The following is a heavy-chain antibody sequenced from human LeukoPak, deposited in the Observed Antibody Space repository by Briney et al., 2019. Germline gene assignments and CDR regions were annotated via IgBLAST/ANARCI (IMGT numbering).Heavy chain of an antibody. CDR3: AKDPYDSSGYYVDY. D-gene: IGHD3-22*01. CDR2: ISGSGGST. J-gene: IGHJ4*02. CDR1: GFTFSSYA. Sequence: GGSLRLSYAASGFTFSSYAMSWVRQAPGKGLEWVSAISGSGGSTYYADSVKGRFTISRDNSKNTLYLQMNSLRAEDTAVYYCAKDPYDSSGYYVDYWGQGTLVTVSS. V-gene: IGHV3-23*01.